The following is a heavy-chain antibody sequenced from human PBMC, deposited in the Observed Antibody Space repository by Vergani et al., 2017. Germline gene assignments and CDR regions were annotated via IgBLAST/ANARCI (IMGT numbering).Heavy chain of an antibody. J-gene: IGHJ6*03. CDR1: GGTFSSYA. Sequence: QVQLVQSGAEVKKPGSSVKVSCKASGGTFSSYAISWVRQAPGQGLEWMGGIIPIFGTANYAQKFQGRVTITADESTSTAYMELSSLRSEDTAVYYCARDGGYCSSTSCPHAGYYYYMDVWGKGTTVTVSS. D-gene: IGHD2-2*01. V-gene: IGHV1-69*12. CDR2: IIPIFGTA. CDR3: ARDGGYCSSTSCPHAGYYYYMDV.